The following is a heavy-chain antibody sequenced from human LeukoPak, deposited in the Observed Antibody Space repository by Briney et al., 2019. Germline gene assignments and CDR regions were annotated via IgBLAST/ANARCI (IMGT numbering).Heavy chain of an antibody. Sequence: SETLSLTCTVSGGSISSSSYYWSWIRQPPGKGLEWIGEINHSGSTNYNPSLKSRVTISVDTSKNQFSLKLSSVTAADTAVYYCARGPGSYYYYYMDVWGKGTTVTVSS. CDR3: ARGPGSYYYYYMDV. CDR1: GGSISSSSYY. V-gene: IGHV4-39*07. CDR2: INHSGST. J-gene: IGHJ6*03. D-gene: IGHD7-27*01.